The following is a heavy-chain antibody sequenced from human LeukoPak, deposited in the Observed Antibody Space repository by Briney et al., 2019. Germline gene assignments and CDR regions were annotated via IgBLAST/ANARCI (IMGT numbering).Heavy chain of an antibody. CDR3: AKGTYYYGSGSYSH. CDR2: ISGSGGST. CDR1: GFDFSSYG. Sequence: GGSLRLSCAGPGFDFSSYGMSWVRQAPGKGLEWVSGISGSGGSTYYADSVKGRFTISRENSKNTLYLQMNSLRAEDTAVYYCAKGTYYYGSGSYSHWGQGTLVTVSS. J-gene: IGHJ4*02. V-gene: IGHV3-23*01. D-gene: IGHD3-10*01.